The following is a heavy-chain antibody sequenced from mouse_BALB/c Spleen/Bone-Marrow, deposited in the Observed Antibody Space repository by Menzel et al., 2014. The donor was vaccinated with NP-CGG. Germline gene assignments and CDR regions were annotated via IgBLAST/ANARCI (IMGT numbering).Heavy chain of an antibody. V-gene: IGHV1-66*01. Sequence: QVQLQQPGPELVKPGASVKISCKASGYRFTSYYIHWVKQRPGQGLEWIGWIFPVSVNNNYNEKFKGKATLTADTSSSTAYMQLSSLTSEDSAVYFCARGKDAMDYWGQGTSVTVSS. CDR3: ARGKDAMDY. J-gene: IGHJ4*01. CDR1: GYRFTSYY. CDR2: IFPVSVNN.